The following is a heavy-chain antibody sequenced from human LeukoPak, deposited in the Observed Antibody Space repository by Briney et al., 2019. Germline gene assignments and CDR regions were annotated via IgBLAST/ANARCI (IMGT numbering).Heavy chain of an antibody. V-gene: IGHV3-30*02. J-gene: IGHJ6*03. D-gene: IGHD4-17*01. CDR3: AKDGFNDYGDYGDYYYYYYMDV. CDR1: GFTFSSYG. CDR2: IRYDGSNK. Sequence: GGSLRLSCAASGFTFSSYGMHWVRQAPGKGLEWVAFIRYDGSNKYYADSVKGRFTISRDSSKNTLYLQMNSLRAEDTAVYYCAKDGFNDYGDYGDYYYYYYMDVWGKGTTVTVSS.